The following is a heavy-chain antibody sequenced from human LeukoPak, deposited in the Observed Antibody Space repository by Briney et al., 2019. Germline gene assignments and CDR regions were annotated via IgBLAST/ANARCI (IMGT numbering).Heavy chain of an antibody. CDR2: IKQDGNQK. Sequence: GGSLRLSCVASGFNFSNYWMSWVRQAPGKGLEWVANIKQDGNQKNYVDSVEGRFTISRDNAKNSLYLQMDSLRAEDTDVYYCATLHLVDTRPFDHWGQGTLVTVSS. D-gene: IGHD5-12*01. CDR3: ATLHLVDTRPFDH. CDR1: GFNFSNYW. V-gene: IGHV3-7*01. J-gene: IGHJ4*02.